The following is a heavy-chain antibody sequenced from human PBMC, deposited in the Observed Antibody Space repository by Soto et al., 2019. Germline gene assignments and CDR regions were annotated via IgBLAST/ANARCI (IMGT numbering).Heavy chain of an antibody. CDR1: GFTFSTYA. V-gene: IGHV3-23*01. D-gene: IGHD3-3*01. Sequence: EVQLLESGGGLVQPGGSLRLSCAGSGFTFSTYAMSWVRQAPGKGLEWVSGISGSGSTTYYADSVKGRLTISRDNFKNTLYLQMNSLRAEDTAVYYCAKDKGYNYDFWSGSPTALLYWGQGTLVTVSS. CDR2: ISGSGSTT. CDR3: AKDKGYNYDFWSGSPTALLY. J-gene: IGHJ4*02.